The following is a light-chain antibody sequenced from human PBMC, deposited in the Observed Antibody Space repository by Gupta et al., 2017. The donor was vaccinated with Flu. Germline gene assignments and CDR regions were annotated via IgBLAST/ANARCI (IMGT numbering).Light chain of an antibody. CDR1: RSDIGSYNY. V-gene: IGLV2-14*01. J-gene: IGLJ2*01. Sequence: QSALTQPASVSGSPGQSITISCTGTRSDIGSYNYVSWYQQHAGKAPKLMIYEVRNRPSGVSRRFSGSKSGNTASLTISGLQTEDEADYYCSSYTGSSILFGGGTKLTVL. CDR2: EVR. CDR3: SSYTGSSIL.